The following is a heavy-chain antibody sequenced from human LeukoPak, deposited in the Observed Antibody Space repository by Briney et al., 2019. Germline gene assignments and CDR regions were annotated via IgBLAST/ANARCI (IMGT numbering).Heavy chain of an antibody. V-gene: IGHV4-39*01. CDR1: GGSISSSSAY. Sequence: PSETLSLTCTGSGGSISSSSAYWGWIRQPPGKGLEGIGSIYYSKNTYYNPSLKSRVTISADTSKGQYSLTLGSVSATDTAVYYCVSPRGFSYGYFDYWGQGTLVTGSS. CDR3: VSPRGFSYGYFDY. D-gene: IGHD5-18*01. CDR2: IYYSKNT. J-gene: IGHJ4*01.